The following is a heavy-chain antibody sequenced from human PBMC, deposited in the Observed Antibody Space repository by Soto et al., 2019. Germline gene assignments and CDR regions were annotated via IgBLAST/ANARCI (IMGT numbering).Heavy chain of an antibody. CDR3: ARFVRSCSGTTCYTRADV. D-gene: IGHD2-2*02. CDR1: GGSVSSDTRY. Sequence: PSETLSLTCTVSGGSVSSDTRYWSWIRQPPGKRLEWIGFIYSSGSTNYNPSLKSRATMSVDTSKNQFSLKLRSVIVADTAVYHCARFVRSCSGTTCYTRADVWGQGTTVTVSS. V-gene: IGHV4-61*01. CDR2: IYSSGST. J-gene: IGHJ6*02.